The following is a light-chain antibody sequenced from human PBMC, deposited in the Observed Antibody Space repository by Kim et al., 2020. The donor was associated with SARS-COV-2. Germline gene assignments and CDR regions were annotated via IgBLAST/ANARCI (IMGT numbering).Light chain of an antibody. CDR1: SSDVGGYNY. V-gene: IGLV2-14*03. CDR2: DVS. Sequence: GQSLTISCTGTSSDVGGYNYVSWYQQHPGKAPKLMIYDVSNRPSGVSNRFSGSKSGNTASLTISGLQAADEADYYCSSYTSSSTVVFGGGTQLTVL. CDR3: SSYTSSSTVV. J-gene: IGLJ2*01.